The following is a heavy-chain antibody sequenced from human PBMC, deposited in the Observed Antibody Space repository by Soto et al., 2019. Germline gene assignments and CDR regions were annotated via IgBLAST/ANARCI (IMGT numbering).Heavy chain of an antibody. CDR2: ISGSGGST. D-gene: IGHD1-26*01. Sequence: GGSLRLSCAASGFTFSSYAMSWVRQAPGKGLEWVSAISGSGGSTYYADSVKGRFTISRDNSKNTLYLQMNSLRAEDTAVYYCAKDLGRQLGATNFDYWGQGTLVTVSS. J-gene: IGHJ4*02. CDR3: AKDLGRQLGATNFDY. V-gene: IGHV3-23*01. CDR1: GFTFSSYA.